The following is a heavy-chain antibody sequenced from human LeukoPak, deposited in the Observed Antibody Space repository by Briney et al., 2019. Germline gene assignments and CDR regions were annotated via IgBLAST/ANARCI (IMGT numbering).Heavy chain of an antibody. CDR2: ISYYGSNK. CDR3: ARVGNQWELLPDF. Sequence: PGRSLRLSCAVSGSTFRSYPMHWVRPAPGKGLEGVAVISYYGSNKYCANSVKGRSTISRDNSKTTLYLQMNSLRPEDAAVYYCARVGNQWELLPDFWSQGTLVIVSS. D-gene: IGHD1-26*01. J-gene: IGHJ4*02. CDR1: GSTFRSYP. V-gene: IGHV3-30-3*01.